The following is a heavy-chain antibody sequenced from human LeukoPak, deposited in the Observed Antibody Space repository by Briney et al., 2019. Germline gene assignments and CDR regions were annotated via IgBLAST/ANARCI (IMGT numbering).Heavy chain of an antibody. V-gene: IGHV4-34*01. CDR3: ARGFESHYYDSSGYPY. D-gene: IGHD3-22*01. J-gene: IGHJ4*02. CDR2: INHSGST. CDR1: GGSFSGYY. Sequence: SETLSVTCAVYGGSFSGYYWSWIRQPPGNGLEWIGEINHSGSTNYNPSLKSRVTISVDTSKNQFSLKLSSVTAADTAVYYCARGFESHYYDSSGYPYWGQGTLVTVSS.